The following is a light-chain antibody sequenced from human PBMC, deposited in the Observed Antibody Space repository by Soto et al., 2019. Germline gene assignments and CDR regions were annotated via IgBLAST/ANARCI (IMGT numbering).Light chain of an antibody. V-gene: IGLV1-44*01. CDR3: AAWDDSLNGFV. CDR1: SSNIGSNT. J-gene: IGLJ1*01. Sequence: QSVLTQPPSESVAPGQRVTISCSGSSSNIGSNTVNWYQQLPGTAPKLLIYTNNQRPSGVRDRFSGSRSGTSASLAISGLQSEDEADYYCAAWDDSLNGFVFGTGTKVTVL. CDR2: TNN.